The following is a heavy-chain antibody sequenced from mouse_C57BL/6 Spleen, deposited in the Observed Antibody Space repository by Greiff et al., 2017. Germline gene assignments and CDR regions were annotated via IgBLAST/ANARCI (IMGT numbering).Heavy chain of an antibody. V-gene: IGHV1-66*01. J-gene: IGHJ2*01. CDR3: ARGGNYALFDY. D-gene: IGHD2-1*01. CDR2: IYPGSGNT. CDR1: GYSFTSYY. Sequence: QVQLQQSGPELVKPGASVKISCKASGYSFTSYYIHWVKQRPGQGLEWIGWIYPGSGNTKYNEKFKGKATLTADTSSSTAYMQLSSLTSEDSAVYYCARGGNYALFDYWGQGTTLTVSS.